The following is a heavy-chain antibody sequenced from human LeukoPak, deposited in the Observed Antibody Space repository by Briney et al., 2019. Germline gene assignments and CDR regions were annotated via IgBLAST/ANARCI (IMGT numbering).Heavy chain of an antibody. Sequence: SETLSLTCTVSGGSISSGGYYWSCIRQPPGKGLECIGYIYHSGSTYYNPSLKSRVTISVDRSKNQFSLKLSSVTAADTAVYYCARAGRGQQLAYPAFDIWGQGTMVTVSS. CDR3: ARAGRGQQLAYPAFDI. D-gene: IGHD6-13*01. CDR2: IYHSGST. J-gene: IGHJ3*02. CDR1: GGSISSGGYY. V-gene: IGHV4-30-2*01.